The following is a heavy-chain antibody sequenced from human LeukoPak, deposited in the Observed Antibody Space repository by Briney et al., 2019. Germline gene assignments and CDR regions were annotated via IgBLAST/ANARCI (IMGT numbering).Heavy chain of an antibody. CDR3: ARGAQLTDY. V-gene: IGHV3-64*01. D-gene: IGHD6-13*01. Sequence: GGSLRLSCAASGFTFYTYGMHWVRQAPGKGLEYVSGIGPDGGTTYYANSVRGRFTISRDNSKYMLYLQMGSLTADDMAVYYCARGAQLTDYWGQGTLVTVSS. J-gene: IGHJ4*02. CDR2: IGPDGGTT. CDR1: GFTFYTYG.